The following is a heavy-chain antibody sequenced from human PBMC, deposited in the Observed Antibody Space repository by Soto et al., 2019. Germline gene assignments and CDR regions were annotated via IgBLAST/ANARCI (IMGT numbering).Heavy chain of an antibody. CDR1: GFTLSDYE. V-gene: IGHV3-48*03. J-gene: IGHJ6*02. Sequence: DVQLVESGGGLVQPGGSLRLSCRASGFTLSDYEMHWVRQAPGKGLEWVSYISTGSSTIYYADSVKGRFTISRDNANNSLFLEMNSLRPEDTAVYYCARVRAGAANGYYGMDVWGQGTTVTVSS. CDR3: ARVRAGAANGYYGMDV. CDR2: ISTGSSTI. D-gene: IGHD1-26*01.